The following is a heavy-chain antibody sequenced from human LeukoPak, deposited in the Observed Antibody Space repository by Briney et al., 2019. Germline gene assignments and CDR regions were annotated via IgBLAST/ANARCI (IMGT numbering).Heavy chain of an antibody. V-gene: IGHV1-69*04. CDR2: IIPIFGIA. CDR1: GGTFSSYA. Sequence: GASVKVSCKASGGTFSSYAISWVRQAPGQGLEWMGRIIPIFGIANYAQKFQGRVTITADKSTGTAYMELSSLRSEDTAVYYCARDVGYCSGGSCYPPYGMDVWGQGTTVTVSS. J-gene: IGHJ6*02. CDR3: ARDVGYCSGGSCYPPYGMDV. D-gene: IGHD2-15*01.